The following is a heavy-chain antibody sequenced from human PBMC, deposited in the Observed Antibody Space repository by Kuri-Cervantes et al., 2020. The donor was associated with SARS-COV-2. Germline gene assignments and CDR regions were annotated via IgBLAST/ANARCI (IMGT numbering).Heavy chain of an antibody. D-gene: IGHD3-22*01. CDR3: ARDDRVNDAFDI. Sequence: ASVKVSCKVSGYTLTELSMHWVRQAPGKGLEWMGGFDPEDGETIYAQKFQGRVTMTEDTSTDTAYMELSSLRSEDTAVYYCARDDRVNDAFDIWGQGTMVTVSS. V-gene: IGHV1-24*01. J-gene: IGHJ3*02. CDR2: FDPEDGET. CDR1: GYTLTELS.